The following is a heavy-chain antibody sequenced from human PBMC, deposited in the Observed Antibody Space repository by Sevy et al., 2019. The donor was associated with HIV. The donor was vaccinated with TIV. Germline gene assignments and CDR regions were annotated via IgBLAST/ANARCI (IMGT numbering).Heavy chain of an antibody. J-gene: IGHJ4*02. D-gene: IGHD6-19*01. CDR3: AKAHRPYSSGIIDY. CDR2: ISWDGGST. V-gene: IGHV3-43*01. Sequence: GGSLRLSCAASGFTFDDYTMHWVRQAPGKGLEWVSLISWDGGSTYHADSVKGRFTISRDNSKNSLYLQMNSLRTEDTALYYCAKAHRPYSSGIIDYWGQGTLVTVSS. CDR1: GFTFDDYT.